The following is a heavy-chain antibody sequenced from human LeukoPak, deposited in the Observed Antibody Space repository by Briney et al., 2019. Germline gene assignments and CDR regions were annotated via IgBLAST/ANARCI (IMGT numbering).Heavy chain of an antibody. CDR3: ARRHHFGFLDS. Sequence: GGSLRLSCAASGVMFPSYWITWVRQAPGKGLEWVANIKQDGSEKYYVDSVKGRFTISRDNAKNSVYLQMNSLRAEDTAVYYCARRHHFGFLDSWGQGTLVTVSS. CDR2: IKQDGSEK. CDR1: GVMFPSYW. D-gene: IGHD3-10*01. V-gene: IGHV3-7*04. J-gene: IGHJ4*02.